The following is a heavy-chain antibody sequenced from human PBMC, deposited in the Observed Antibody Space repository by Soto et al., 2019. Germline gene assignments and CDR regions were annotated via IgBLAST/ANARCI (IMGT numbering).Heavy chain of an antibody. Sequence: QVPLQESGPGLVRPSETLSLTCTVSGGSISGYYWSWIRQPPGKGLEWIGSSYYSGTTSYNPSLNSRVTMSVDTSKNQFSLKVNSVTAADTAVYYCARESYYGSGATVVAYWGQGTLVTVSS. CDR2: SYYSGTT. D-gene: IGHD3-10*01. J-gene: IGHJ4*02. V-gene: IGHV4-59*01. CDR3: ARESYYGSGATVVAY. CDR1: GGSISGYY.